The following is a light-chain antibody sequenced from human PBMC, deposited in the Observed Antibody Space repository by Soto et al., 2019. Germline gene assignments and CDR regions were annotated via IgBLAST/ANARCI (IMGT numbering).Light chain of an antibody. Sequence: DIQMTQSPSTLSASVGARFDITCRASQSISSWVAWYQQKQGKGPKLLIYKASHLESGVPSRLRGSGSGTELTITISSLKPGDFATYYCQHYNTYPWTFGHGTKVDIK. CDR3: QHYNTYPWT. J-gene: IGKJ1*01. V-gene: IGKV1-5*03. CDR2: KAS. CDR1: QSISSW.